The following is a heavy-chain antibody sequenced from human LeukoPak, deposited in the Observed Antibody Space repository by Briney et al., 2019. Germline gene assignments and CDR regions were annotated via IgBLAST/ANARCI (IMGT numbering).Heavy chain of an antibody. CDR3: ARSGTYYNNWFDP. CDR2: IYHSGNT. CDR1: GYSISSGYY. D-gene: IGHD3-10*01. V-gene: IGHV4-38-2*02. Sequence: SETLSLTCTVSGYSISSGYYWGWIRQPPGKGLEWIGNIYHSGNTNYNPSLKSRVTISVDTSKNQFSLKLNSVTAADTAVYYCARSGTYYNNWFDPWGQGTLVTVSS. J-gene: IGHJ5*02.